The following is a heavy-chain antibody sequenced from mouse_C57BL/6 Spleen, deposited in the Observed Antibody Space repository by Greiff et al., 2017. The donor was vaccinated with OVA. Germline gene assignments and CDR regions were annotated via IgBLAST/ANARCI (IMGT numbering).Heavy chain of an antibody. CDR1: GYTFTSYW. CDR2: IYPGSGST. J-gene: IGHJ2*01. V-gene: IGHV1-55*01. CDR3: AKGELRRPYYLDY. Sequence: QVQLQQPGAELVKPGASVKLSCKASGYTFTSYWITWVKQRPGQGLEWIGVIYPGSGSTNYNEKFKSKATLTVDTSSSTAYIQLSSLTSEDSAVYYCAKGELRRPYYLDYWGQGTTLTVSS. D-gene: IGHD3-2*02.